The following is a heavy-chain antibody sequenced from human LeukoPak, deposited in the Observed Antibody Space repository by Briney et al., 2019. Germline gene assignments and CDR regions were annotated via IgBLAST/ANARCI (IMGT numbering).Heavy chain of an antibody. CDR3: ARSNHGGYKPNDWFDP. CDR1: GGSFSGCY. J-gene: IGHJ5*02. V-gene: IGHV4-34*01. CDR2: INHSGST. Sequence: PSETLSLTCAVYGGSFSGCYWSWIRQPPGKGLEWIGEINHSGSTNYNPSLKSRVTISVDTSKNQFSLKLSSVTAADTAVYYCARSNHGGYKPNDWFDPWGQGTLVTVSS. D-gene: IGHD1-14*01.